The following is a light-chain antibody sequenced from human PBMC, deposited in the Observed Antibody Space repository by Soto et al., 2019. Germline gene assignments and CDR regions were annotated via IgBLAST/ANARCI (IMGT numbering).Light chain of an antibody. CDR2: GAS. J-gene: IGKJ2*01. CDR1: QSISSSF. CDR3: QQYGNSPYT. V-gene: IGKV3-20*01. Sequence: DIVLTQSPGTLSLSPGDRANLSCRASQSISSSFFAWYQQKPGQAPRLLICGASSRATGIADRFSGSGSGADFPLTISRLEPEAFAVYYCQQYGNSPYTFGQGTKLEIK.